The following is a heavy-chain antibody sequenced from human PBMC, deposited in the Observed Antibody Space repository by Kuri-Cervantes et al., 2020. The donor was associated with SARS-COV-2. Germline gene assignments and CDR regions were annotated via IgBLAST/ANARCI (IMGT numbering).Heavy chain of an antibody. V-gene: IGHV3-11*04. Sequence: GESLKISCAASGFTFSDYYMSWIRQAPGKGLEWVSYISSSGSTIYYADSVKGRFTTSRDNAKNSLYLQMNSLRAEDTAVYYCASGSGSYYGGDYWGRGTLVTVSS. CDR2: ISSSGSTI. CDR3: ASGSGSYYGGDY. J-gene: IGHJ4*02. CDR1: GFTFSDYY. D-gene: IGHD1-26*01.